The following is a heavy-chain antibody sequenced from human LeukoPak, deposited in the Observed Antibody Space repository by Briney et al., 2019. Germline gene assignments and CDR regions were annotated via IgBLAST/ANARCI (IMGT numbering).Heavy chain of an antibody. J-gene: IGHJ3*02. D-gene: IGHD2-15*01. CDR2: IYPGDFDT. CDR3: ARHWDSPDVVVPATGVFDI. V-gene: IGHV5-51*01. Sequence: GGSLKISRKSSGFNFTTYWIGWVRQMPGKGLEWIGIIYPGDFDTRYSPSFQGQVTISVDKSISTAYLQWSSLKASDTAMYYCARHWDSPDVVVPATGVFDIWGQGTMVTVSS. CDR1: GFNFTTYW.